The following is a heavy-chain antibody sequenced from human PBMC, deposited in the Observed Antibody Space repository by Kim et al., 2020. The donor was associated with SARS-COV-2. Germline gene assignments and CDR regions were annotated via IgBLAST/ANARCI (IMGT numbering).Heavy chain of an antibody. CDR3: TTGSGVYGSGKPDP. V-gene: IGHV3-15*01. Sequence: GGSLRLSCAASGFTFSNAWMSWVRQAPGKGLEWVGRIKSKTDGGTTDYAAPVKGRFTISRDDSKNTLYLQMNSLKTEDTAVYYCTTGSGVYGSGKPDPWGQGTLVTVSS. J-gene: IGHJ5*02. CDR1: GFTFSNAW. CDR2: IKSKTDGGTT. D-gene: IGHD3-10*01.